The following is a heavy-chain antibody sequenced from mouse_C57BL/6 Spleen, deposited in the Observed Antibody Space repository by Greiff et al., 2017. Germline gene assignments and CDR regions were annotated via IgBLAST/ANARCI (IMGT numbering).Heavy chain of an antibody. CDR2: IYPGSGNT. J-gene: IGHJ3*01. Sequence: QVQLQQSGAELVRPGASVKLSCKASGYTFTDYYINWVKQRPGQGLEWIARIYPGSGNTYYNEKFKGKATLTVEKSSSTAYMQVSSLASEDSAVYFCARLGTAYWGQGTLVTVSA. CDR3: ARLGTAY. V-gene: IGHV1-76*01. CDR1: GYTFTDYY. D-gene: IGHD4-1*01.